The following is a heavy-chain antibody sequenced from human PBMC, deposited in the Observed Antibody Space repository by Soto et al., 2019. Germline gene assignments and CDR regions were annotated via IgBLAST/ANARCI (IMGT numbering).Heavy chain of an antibody. CDR2: IDPSGGGT. Sequence: ASVKVSCTASVYTFTSYYMHWVRQAPGQGLEWMGIIDPSGGGTSYAQKFQGRLTMTRDTSTSTVYMELSSLRSEDTAVYYCARDRVDCSGGNCWRSVEDTWGQGTLVTVSS. CDR3: ARDRVDCSGGNCWRSVEDT. V-gene: IGHV1-46*01. CDR1: VYTFTSYY. J-gene: IGHJ5*02. D-gene: IGHD2-15*01.